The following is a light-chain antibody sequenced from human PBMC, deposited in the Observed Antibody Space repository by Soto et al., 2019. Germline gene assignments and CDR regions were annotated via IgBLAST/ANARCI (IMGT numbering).Light chain of an antibody. CDR2: DAS. Sequence: EIVLTQSPATLSVSPAERATLSCRASQSVSSNFAWYQQKPGQAPRLLIYDASTRATGIPARFSGSGSGTEFTLTISSLQSEDFAVYYCQQYKKWPRTFGHGTKVDIK. CDR3: QQYKKWPRT. V-gene: IGKV3-15*01. CDR1: QSVSSN. J-gene: IGKJ1*01.